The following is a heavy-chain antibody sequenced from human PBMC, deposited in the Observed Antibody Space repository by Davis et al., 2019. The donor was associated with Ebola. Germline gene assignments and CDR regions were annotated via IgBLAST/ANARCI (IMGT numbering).Heavy chain of an antibody. CDR1: GGPVSSYY. D-gene: IGHD3-3*01. V-gene: IGHV4-59*02. J-gene: IGHJ4*02. CDR2: IYYTGST. Sequence: SETLSLTCTVSGGPVSSYYWSWFRQPPGKGLQWVGNIYYTGSTNYNPALNSRVTMSIDASKSQFSLELNSVTAADTAIYYCAKDLLSAGSPINWGPGILVSVSS. CDR3: AKDLLSAGSPIN.